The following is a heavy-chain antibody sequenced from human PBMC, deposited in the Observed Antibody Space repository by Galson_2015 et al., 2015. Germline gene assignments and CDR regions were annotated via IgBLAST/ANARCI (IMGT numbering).Heavy chain of an antibody. V-gene: IGHV1-46*01. CDR2: INPGGGP. CDR3: ARGAQWLATGYYFDY. J-gene: IGHJ4*02. Sequence: SVKVSCKASGYVFTNFFVHWVRQAPGQGLEWIGLINPGGGPKYAQKFQGRITMTRDTSTTTAYMELSSLTSEDTAVYYCARGAQWLATGYYFDYWGQGTLVTVSS. D-gene: IGHD6-19*01. CDR1: GYVFTNFF.